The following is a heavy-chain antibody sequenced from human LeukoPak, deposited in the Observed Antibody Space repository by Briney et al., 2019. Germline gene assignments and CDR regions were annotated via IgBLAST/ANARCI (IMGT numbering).Heavy chain of an antibody. J-gene: IGHJ4*02. D-gene: IGHD1-26*01. CDR1: GFTFDDYA. V-gene: IGHV3-9*01. CDR3: AKDNYSGSYYLLDY. Sequence: GGSLRLSCEASGFTFDDYAMHWVRQAPGKGLEWVSGISWNSGSKGYADSVKGRFTISRDNAKNSLYLQMNSLRAEDTALYYCAKDNYSGSYYLLDYWGQGTLVTVSS. CDR2: ISWNSGSK.